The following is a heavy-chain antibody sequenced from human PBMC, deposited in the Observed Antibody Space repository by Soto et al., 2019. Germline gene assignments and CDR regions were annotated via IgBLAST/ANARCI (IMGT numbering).Heavy chain of an antibody. CDR1: GGPFSSYA. Sequence: SVKVSCNASGGPFSSYAISWVRQAPGQGLEWMGGIIPIFGTANYAQKFQGRVTITADESTSTAYMELSSLRSEDTAVYYCARDSSSWYDAFDIWGQGTMVTVSS. J-gene: IGHJ3*02. V-gene: IGHV1-69*01. CDR3: ARDSSSWYDAFDI. D-gene: IGHD6-13*01. CDR2: IIPIFGTA.